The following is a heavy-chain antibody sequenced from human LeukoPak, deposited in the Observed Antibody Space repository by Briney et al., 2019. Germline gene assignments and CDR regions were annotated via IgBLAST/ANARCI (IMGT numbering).Heavy chain of an antibody. Sequence: PSETLSLTCTVSGGSISSSSYYWGWIRQPPGKGLEWIGSIYYSGSTYYNPSPKSRVTISVDTSKNQFSLKLSSVTAADTAVYYCARHDSSGPYNAFDIWGQGTMVTVSS. V-gene: IGHV4-39*01. CDR3: ARHDSSGPYNAFDI. J-gene: IGHJ3*02. D-gene: IGHD3-22*01. CDR1: GGSISSSSYY. CDR2: IYYSGST.